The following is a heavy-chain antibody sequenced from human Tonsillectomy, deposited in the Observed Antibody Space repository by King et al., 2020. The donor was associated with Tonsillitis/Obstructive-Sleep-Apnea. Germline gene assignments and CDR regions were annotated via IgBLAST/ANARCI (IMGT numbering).Heavy chain of an antibody. V-gene: IGHV4-31*02. CDR3: ARVHSNRIFGVVIALYFDY. CDR1: GGSISSGGYY. J-gene: IGHJ4*02. Sequence: LQLQESGPGLVKPSQTLSLTCTVSGGSISSGGYYWSWIRQHPGKGLEWIGYIYYSGSTYYNPSLKRRVTISVDTSKNQFSLKLSSVTAADTAVYYCARVHSNRIFGVVIALYFDYWGQGTLVTVSS. CDR2: IYYSGST. D-gene: IGHD3-3*02.